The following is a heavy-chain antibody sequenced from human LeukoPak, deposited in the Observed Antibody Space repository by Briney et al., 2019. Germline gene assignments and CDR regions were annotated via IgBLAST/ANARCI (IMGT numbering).Heavy chain of an antibody. J-gene: IGHJ4*02. Sequence: GGSLRLSCAASGFTFSSYAMHWVRQAPGKGLEWVAVISYDGSNKYYADSVKGRFTISRDNSKNTLYLQMNSLRAEDTAVYYCAREGQNYYFEYWGQGTLVTVSS. CDR1: GFTFSSYA. D-gene: IGHD1-7*01. CDR3: AREGQNYYFEY. V-gene: IGHV3-30*01. CDR2: ISYDGSNK.